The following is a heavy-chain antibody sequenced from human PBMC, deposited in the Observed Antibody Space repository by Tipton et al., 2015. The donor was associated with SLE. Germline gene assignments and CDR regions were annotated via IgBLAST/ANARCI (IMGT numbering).Heavy chain of an antibody. CDR2: IIPIIGTA. J-gene: IGHJ3*02. CDR3: ARTYHVTYVRGSYRYGAFDI. D-gene: IGHD3-16*02. CDR1: GDTFSSYT. V-gene: IGHV1-69*06. Sequence: QLVQSGAEVKKPGTSVKVSCKASGDTFSSYTINWVRQAPGQGLEWMGGIIPIIGTANYAQKFQGRVTIIADKSTSTAYMEVSSLRSEDTAVYYCARTYHVTYVRGSYRYGAFDIWGQGTMVTVSS.